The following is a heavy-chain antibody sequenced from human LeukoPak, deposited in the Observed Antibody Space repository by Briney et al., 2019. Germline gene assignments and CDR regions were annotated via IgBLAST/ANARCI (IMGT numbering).Heavy chain of an antibody. D-gene: IGHD1-20*01. CDR2: ISYDGSNK. CDR1: GFTFSSYE. CDR3: AKSRHPYNWNDGAFFDY. V-gene: IGHV3-30*18. Sequence: PGGSLRLSCAASGFTFSSYEMNWVRQAPGKGLEWVAAISYDGSNKYYAESVKGRFTISRDNSKNTLYLQMNSLRPEGTTVYYCAKSRHPYNWNDGAFFDYWGQGTLVTVSS. J-gene: IGHJ4*02.